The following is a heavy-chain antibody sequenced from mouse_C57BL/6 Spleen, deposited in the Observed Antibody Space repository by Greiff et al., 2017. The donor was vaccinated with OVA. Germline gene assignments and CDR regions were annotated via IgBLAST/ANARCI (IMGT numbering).Heavy chain of an antibody. J-gene: IGHJ2*01. CDR2: IHPNSSST. CDR3: ARGRKFYYSKACYFDY. V-gene: IGHV1-64*01. Sequence: QVQLQQPGAELVKPGASVKLSCKASGYTFTSYWMHWVKQRPGQGLEWIGMIHPNSSSTNYNEKFKSKATLTVDKSSSTAYMQLSSLTSEDSAVYYWARGRKFYYSKACYFDYWGQGTTVTVSA. CDR1: GYTFTSYW. D-gene: IGHD2-5*01.